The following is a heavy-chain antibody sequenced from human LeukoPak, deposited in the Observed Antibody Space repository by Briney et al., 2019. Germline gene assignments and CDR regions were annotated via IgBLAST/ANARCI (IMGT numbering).Heavy chain of an antibody. CDR1: GFTIGSNY. J-gene: IGHJ4*02. V-gene: IGHV3-66*02. Sequence: GGSLRLSCAASGFTIGSNYMNWVRQAPGKGLEWVSILFGSGRTYYADSVKGRFTISRDNSKNTLFLQMNNMRTEDTAIYYCVRVRSSSWYFDLWGQGTLVTVSS. CDR3: VRVRSSSWYFDL. D-gene: IGHD6-13*01. CDR2: LFGSGRT.